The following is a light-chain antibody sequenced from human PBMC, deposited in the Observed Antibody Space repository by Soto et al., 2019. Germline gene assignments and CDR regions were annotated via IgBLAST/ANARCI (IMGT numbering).Light chain of an antibody. Sequence: EIVMTQSPATLSVSPGERATLSGRASQSVNSNLAWYRQKAGQAPRLLISDASTRATGVPARFSGSGSGTEFTLTISSLQSEDSGIYYCQQYNFWPPLTFGGGTKVEIK. V-gene: IGKV3-15*01. CDR1: QSVNSN. J-gene: IGKJ4*01. CDR3: QQYNFWPPLT. CDR2: DAS.